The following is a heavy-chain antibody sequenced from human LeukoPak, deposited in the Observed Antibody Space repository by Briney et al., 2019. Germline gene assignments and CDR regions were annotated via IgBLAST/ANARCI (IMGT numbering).Heavy chain of an antibody. Sequence: PGGSLRLSCAASGFTFSSYSMNWVRQAPGKGLEWVSSISSSSSYIYYADSVKGRFTISRDNAKNSLYLQMNSLRAEDTAVYYCARDKYSLVPAASYYYYYYGMDVWGKGTTVTVSS. V-gene: IGHV3-21*01. J-gene: IGHJ6*04. CDR2: ISSSSSYI. CDR3: ARDKYSLVPAASYYYYYYGMDV. CDR1: GFTFSSYS. D-gene: IGHD2-2*01.